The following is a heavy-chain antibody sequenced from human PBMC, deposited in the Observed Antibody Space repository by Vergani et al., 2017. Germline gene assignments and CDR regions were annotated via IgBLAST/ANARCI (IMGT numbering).Heavy chain of an antibody. CDR2: IYHSGST. Sequence: QVQLQESGPGLVKPSETLSLTCAVSGYSISSGYYWGWIRQPPGKGLEWIGSIYHSGSTYYNPSLRSRAIMSVDASKKQFSLKLTSVTAADTAVYYCARDGGEYDKDALDVWGQGTKVTVTS. V-gene: IGHV4-38-2*02. D-gene: IGHD2-21*01. CDR3: ARDGGEYDKDALDV. CDR1: GYSISSGYY. J-gene: IGHJ3*01.